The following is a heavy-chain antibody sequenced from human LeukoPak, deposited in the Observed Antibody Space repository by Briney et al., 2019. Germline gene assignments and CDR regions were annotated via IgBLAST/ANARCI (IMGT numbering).Heavy chain of an antibody. CDR3: ARTNPHVDTAMSLDY. J-gene: IGHJ4*02. CDR2: IYYSGST. V-gene: IGHV4-59*01. CDR1: GGSISSYY. Sequence: SETLSLTCTVSGGSISSYYWSWTRQPPGKGLEWIGYIYYSGSTNYNPSLKSRVTISVDTSKNQFSLKLSSVTAADTAVYYCARTNPHVDTAMSLDYWGQGTLVTVSS. D-gene: IGHD5-18*01.